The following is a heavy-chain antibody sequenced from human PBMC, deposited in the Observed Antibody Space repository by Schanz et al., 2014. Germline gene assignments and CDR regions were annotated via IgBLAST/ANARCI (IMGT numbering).Heavy chain of an antibody. D-gene: IGHD3-10*01. CDR1: GFTFSTHA. V-gene: IGHV3-30*18. Sequence: VQLVESGGGVVQPGRSLRLSCAASGFTFSTHAMHWVRQAPGKGLEWVALVSSDGNNDYYTDSVKGRLTISRDNSKNTVHLQMNSVRAEDTAVYYCAKQHIVRGVIYLNWFDSWGQGTLVTVSS. J-gene: IGHJ5*01. CDR2: VSSDGNND. CDR3: AKQHIVRGVIYLNWFDS.